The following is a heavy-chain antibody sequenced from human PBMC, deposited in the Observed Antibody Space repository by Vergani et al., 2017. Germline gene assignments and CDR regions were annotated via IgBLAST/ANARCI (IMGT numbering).Heavy chain of an antibody. CDR1: GDSVSTNTST. Sequence: QVQLQQSGPGLVKPSQTLSLTCAISGDSVSTNTSTWNWIRQSPSRGLEWLGRTYYRSKWYNDYAVSVKSRITINPDTSKNQFSLKLSSVTAADTAVYYCARVMIGGYSSSWYAPSGWFDPWGQGTLVTVSS. V-gene: IGHV6-1*01. CDR3: ARVMIGGYSSSWYAPSGWFDP. D-gene: IGHD6-13*01. J-gene: IGHJ5*02. CDR2: TYYRSKWYN.